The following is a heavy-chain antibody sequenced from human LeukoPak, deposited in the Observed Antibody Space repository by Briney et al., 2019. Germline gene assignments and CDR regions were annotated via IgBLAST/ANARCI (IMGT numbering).Heavy chain of an antibody. J-gene: IGHJ6*04. CDR1: GLTFSGYG. D-gene: IGHD3-9*01. Sequence: GGSLRLSCAASGLTFSGYGLHWVRQAPGKGLEWVAVIWYDGSNKYYAYSVKGRFTIARAYSKNTLYLQMNSLSAEHTAVYYCARAPASYYDIWAGGYYYGMDVWGKGTTVTVSS. V-gene: IGHV3-33*01. CDR3: ARAPASYYDIWAGGYYYGMDV. CDR2: IWYDGSNK.